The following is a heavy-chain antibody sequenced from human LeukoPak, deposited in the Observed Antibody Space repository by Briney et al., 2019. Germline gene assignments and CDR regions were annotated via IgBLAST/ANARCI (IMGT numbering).Heavy chain of an antibody. Sequence: SETLSLTCIVSGASVSRTYWSWVRQPPGKGLEWIGYIYNSGSTNYNPSLKSRVTISVDTSKNQFSLKLSSVTAADTAVYYCAQSTGWPGFDFWGQGTLVTVSS. V-gene: IGHV4-59*08. CDR3: AQSTGWPGFDF. J-gene: IGHJ4*02. CDR1: GASVSRTY. CDR2: IYNSGST. D-gene: IGHD6-19*01.